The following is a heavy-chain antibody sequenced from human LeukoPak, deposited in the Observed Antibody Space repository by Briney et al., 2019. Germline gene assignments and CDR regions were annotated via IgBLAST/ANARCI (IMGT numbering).Heavy chain of an antibody. CDR1: GFTFSSYA. CDR3: AAGEFFDY. V-gene: IGHV3-30-3*01. CDR2: LSYDGTSK. J-gene: IGHJ4*02. Sequence: GRSLRLSCAASGFTFSSYAMHWVRQAPGKGPEWVAVLSYDGTSKYYADSVKGRFTISRDNSKNTLYMQMNSLRAEDTAVYYCAAGEFFDYWGQGTLVTVSS. D-gene: IGHD3-10*01.